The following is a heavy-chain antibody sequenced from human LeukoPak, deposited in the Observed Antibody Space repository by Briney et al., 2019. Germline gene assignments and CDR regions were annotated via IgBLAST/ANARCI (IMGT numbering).Heavy chain of an antibody. CDR1: GFTFSSFW. V-gene: IGHV3-7*01. CDR3: ARAAGSGHGYYFDY. Sequence: GGSLRLSCAASGFTFSSFWMSWVRQVPGKGLEWVANIKQDGSERYYLYSVKGRFTIFRDNAKNSLYLQMNGLRAEDTAVYYCARAAGSGHGYYFDYWGQATLVTVSS. J-gene: IGHJ4*02. CDR2: IKQDGSER. D-gene: IGHD3-3*01.